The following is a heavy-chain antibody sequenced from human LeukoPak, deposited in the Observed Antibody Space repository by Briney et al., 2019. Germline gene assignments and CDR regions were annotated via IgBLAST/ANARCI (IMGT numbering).Heavy chain of an antibody. D-gene: IGHD3-10*01. CDR2: ITSDGSTT. V-gene: IGHV3-74*01. Sequence: GGSLRLSCATSGFTFSSYWMHWVRQAPGKGLVWVSRITSDGSTTSYADSVKGRFTISRDNAKSTLYLQMNSLRVEDTAVYYCARGNSHAFDIWGQGTMVTVSS. CDR1: GFTFSSYW. J-gene: IGHJ3*02. CDR3: ARGNSHAFDI.